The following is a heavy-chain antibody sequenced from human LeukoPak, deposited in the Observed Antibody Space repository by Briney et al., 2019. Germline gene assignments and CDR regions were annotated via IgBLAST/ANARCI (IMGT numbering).Heavy chain of an antibody. Sequence: GGSLRLSCAASGSSVRTGSSYMYWVRQAPGKGLEWASLIYSGGSTSYADSVKGRFTISSDNSKNTLYLEMSSLRTDDTAIYYCARDHDLWGQGILVTVSS. J-gene: IGHJ5*02. CDR3: ARDHDL. CDR2: IYSGGST. CDR1: GSSVRTGSSY. V-gene: IGHV3-53*01.